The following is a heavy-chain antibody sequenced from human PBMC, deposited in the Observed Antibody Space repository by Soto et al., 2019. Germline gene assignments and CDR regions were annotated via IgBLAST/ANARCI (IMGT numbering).Heavy chain of an antibody. Sequence: GGSLRLSCAASGFSFRRFEMNWVRQAPGKGLEWVSYISSSSDIIYYADSVKGRFTISRDNAKNSLYLQMNSLRAEDTAVYYCAKDLGSYLSPAFDYWGLGTLVTVSS. CDR3: AKDLGSYLSPAFDY. V-gene: IGHV3-48*03. CDR1: GFSFRRFE. CDR2: ISSSSDII. D-gene: IGHD1-26*01. J-gene: IGHJ4*02.